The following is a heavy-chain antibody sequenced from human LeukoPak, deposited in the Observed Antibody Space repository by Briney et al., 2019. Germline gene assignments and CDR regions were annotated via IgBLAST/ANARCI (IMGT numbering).Heavy chain of an antibody. CDR3: ARDAGWGRLDS. V-gene: IGHV3-74*01. Sequence: PGGSLRLSCAASGLTISDSWIHWVRQAPGKGLMWVSRLASDETNKIYADSVMGRFTISRDNAKNTLYLQMNSLRVEDTGIYYCARDAGWGRLDSWGQGALVTVSS. J-gene: IGHJ4*02. D-gene: IGHD3-16*01. CDR2: LASDETNK. CDR1: GLTISDSW.